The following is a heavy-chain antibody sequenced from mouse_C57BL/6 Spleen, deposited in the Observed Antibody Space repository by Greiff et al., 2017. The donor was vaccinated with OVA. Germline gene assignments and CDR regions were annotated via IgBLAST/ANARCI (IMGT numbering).Heavy chain of an antibody. CDR3: ARDGDGNWYFDV. Sequence: EVQRVESGPGMVKPSQSLSLTCTVTGYSITSGYDWHWIRHFPGNKLEWMGYISYSGSTNYNPSLKSRISITHDTSKNHFFLKLNSVTTEDTATYYCARDGDGNWYFDVWGTGTTVTVSS. CDR2: ISYSGST. CDR1: GYSITSGYD. V-gene: IGHV3-1*01. J-gene: IGHJ1*03. D-gene: IGHD1-1*01.